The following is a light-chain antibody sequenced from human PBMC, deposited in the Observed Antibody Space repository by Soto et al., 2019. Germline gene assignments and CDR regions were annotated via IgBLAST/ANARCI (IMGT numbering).Light chain of an antibody. CDR1: SSDVGSYNL. V-gene: IGLV2-23*01. Sequence: QSALTQPASVSGSPGQAITISCTGTSSDVGSYNLVSWYQQHPGKAPKLMIYEGSKRPSGVSNRFSGSKSGNTASLTNSGLQAEDEADYYCCSYAGSSTLYVFGTGTKLTVL. CDR3: CSYAGSSTLYV. CDR2: EGS. J-gene: IGLJ1*01.